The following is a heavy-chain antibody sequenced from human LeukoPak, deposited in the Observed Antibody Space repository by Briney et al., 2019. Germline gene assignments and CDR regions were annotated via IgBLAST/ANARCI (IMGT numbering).Heavy chain of an antibody. CDR2: MNPNSGVT. V-gene: IGHV1-2*02. D-gene: IGHD6-25*01. CDR1: GYTFTVNY. CDR3: ARRAVYYYYGMDV. Sequence: GASVKVSCKPSGYTFTVNYLHWVRQAPGQGLEWVGWMNPNSGVTGYAQNFQGRVTMTRDTSISTAYMEVSRLKSDDTAVYYCARRAVYYYYGMDVWGQGSTVTVSS. J-gene: IGHJ6*02.